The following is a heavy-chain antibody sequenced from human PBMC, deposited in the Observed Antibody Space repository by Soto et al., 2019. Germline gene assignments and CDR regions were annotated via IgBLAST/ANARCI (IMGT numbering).Heavy chain of an antibody. CDR1: GFTFSSYG. CDR3: AKEPGITYGSGGSCYGYYYMDV. D-gene: IGHD2-15*01. V-gene: IGHV3-30*18. J-gene: IGHJ6*03. Sequence: QVQLVESGGGVVQPGRSLRLSCAASGFTFSSYGMHWVRQAPGKGLEWVAVISYDGSNKYYADSVKGRFTISRDNSKNTLYLQMNSLRAEDTAVYYCAKEPGITYGSGGSCYGYYYMDVWGKGTTVTV. CDR2: ISYDGSNK.